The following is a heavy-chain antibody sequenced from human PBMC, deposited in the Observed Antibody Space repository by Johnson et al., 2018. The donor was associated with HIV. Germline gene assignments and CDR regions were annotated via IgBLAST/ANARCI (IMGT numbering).Heavy chain of an antibody. CDR3: ARVSNHAFDI. Sequence: MLLVESGGGLVQPGGSLRLSCASSGFTVSSNYMSWVRQAPGKGLEWVSVIYNGGTTYYADSVKGRFTISRDNSKNTLYLQMNSLRAEDTAVYYCARVSNHAFDIWGQGTMVTVSS. V-gene: IGHV3-66*01. CDR1: GFTVSSNY. J-gene: IGHJ3*02. CDR2: IYNGGTT.